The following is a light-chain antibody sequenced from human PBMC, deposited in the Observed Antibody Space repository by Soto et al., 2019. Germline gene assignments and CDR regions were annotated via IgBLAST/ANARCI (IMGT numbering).Light chain of an antibody. V-gene: IGKV1-9*01. CDR2: AAS. J-gene: IGKJ3*01. CDR3: QQLNSYPPT. Sequence: DIQLTQSPSFLSASVGDRVTITCRASQDIYSYLAWYQQKPGKAPKLLIYAASTLQSGVPSRFSGSGSGTEFTLTISALQPEDFATYHCQQLNSYPPTFGPGTKVDIK. CDR1: QDIYSY.